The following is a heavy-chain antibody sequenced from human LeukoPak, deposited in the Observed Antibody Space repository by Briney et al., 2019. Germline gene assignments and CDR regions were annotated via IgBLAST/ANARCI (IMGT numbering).Heavy chain of an antibody. D-gene: IGHD3-3*01. CDR3: ARDTTYYDFWSGYPPDYYMDV. J-gene: IGHJ6*03. Sequence: SETLSLTCTVSGGSISSGSYYWSWIRQPAGKGLEWTGRIYTSGSTNYNPSLKSRVTISVDTSKNQFSLKLSSVTAADTAVYYCARDTTYYDFWSGYPPDYYMDVWGKGTTVTVSS. V-gene: IGHV4-61*02. CDR1: GGSISSGSYY. CDR2: IYTSGST.